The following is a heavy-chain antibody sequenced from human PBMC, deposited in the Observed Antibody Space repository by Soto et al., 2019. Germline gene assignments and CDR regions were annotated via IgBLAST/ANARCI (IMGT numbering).Heavy chain of an antibody. CDR3: AKDSNTETMIGADY. Sequence: GGSLRLSCAASGFTFSRYGMHWVRQAPGKGLDWVAVISSDGSDKYYADSVKGRFTISRDNSKNNVYLQMNSLRAEDTAVYYCAKDSNTETMIGADYWGQGTVVTVSS. CDR2: ISSDGSDK. CDR1: GFTFSRYG. D-gene: IGHD3-22*01. J-gene: IGHJ4*02. V-gene: IGHV3-30*18.